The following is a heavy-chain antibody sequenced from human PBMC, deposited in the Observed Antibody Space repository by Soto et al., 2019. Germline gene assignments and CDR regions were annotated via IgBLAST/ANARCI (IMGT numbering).Heavy chain of an antibody. Sequence: QVQLQESGPGLVKPSETLSLTCTVSGGSISSYYWSWIRQPPGKGLEWIGYIYYSGSTNYNPSLKSRVTISVDTSKNQFSLKLSSVTAADTAVYYCARAQWPSFGVGAFDYWGQGTLVTVSS. CDR2: IYYSGST. V-gene: IGHV4-59*01. CDR1: GGSISSYY. D-gene: IGHD1-26*01. CDR3: ARAQWPSFGVGAFDY. J-gene: IGHJ4*02.